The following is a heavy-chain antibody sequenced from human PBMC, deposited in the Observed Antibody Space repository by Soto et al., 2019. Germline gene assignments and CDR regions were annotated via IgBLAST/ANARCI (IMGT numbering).Heavy chain of an antibody. J-gene: IGHJ4*02. CDR1: GGSIGSGGYY. CDR3: ASHPPRGRYFDY. V-gene: IGHV4-31*03. CDR2: IYYSGST. Sequence: TLSRTCTVSGGSIGSGGYYWSWIRQHPGKGLEGIGYIYYSGSTYYNPSLKSRVTISVDTSKNQFSLKLSSVTAADTAVYYCASHPPRGRYFDYWGQGTLVTVS.